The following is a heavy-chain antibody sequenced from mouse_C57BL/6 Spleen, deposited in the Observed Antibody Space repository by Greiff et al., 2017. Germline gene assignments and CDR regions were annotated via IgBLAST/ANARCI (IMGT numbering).Heavy chain of an antibody. CDR1: VFTFSDYG. Sequence: EVKLVESGGGLVKPGGSLKLSCAASVFTFSDYGMHCVRQAPEQGLEWVAYISSGSSTIYYADTVKGRFTISRDNAKNTLFLQMTSLRSEDTAMYYCATYLFYAMDYWGQGTSVTVSS. V-gene: IGHV5-17*01. CDR2: ISSGSSTI. D-gene: IGHD5-5*01. J-gene: IGHJ4*01. CDR3: ATYLFYAMDY.